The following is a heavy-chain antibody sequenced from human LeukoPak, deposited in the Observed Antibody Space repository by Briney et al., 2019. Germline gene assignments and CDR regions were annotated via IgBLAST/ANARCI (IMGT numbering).Heavy chain of an antibody. CDR1: GGSISSYY. V-gene: IGHV4-59*01. CDR2: IYYSGGT. D-gene: IGHD5-24*01. CDR3: ARVGGATRFDY. Sequence: SETLSLTCTVSGGSISSYYRSWVRQPPGKGLEWVGSIYYSGGTNYNPSLKSRVTISVDTSKKQFSLKLSSVTAADTAVYYCARVGGATRFDYWGQGTLVTVSS. J-gene: IGHJ4*02.